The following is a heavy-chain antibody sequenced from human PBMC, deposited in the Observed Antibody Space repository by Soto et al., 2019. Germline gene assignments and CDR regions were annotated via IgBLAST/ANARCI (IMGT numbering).Heavy chain of an antibody. V-gene: IGHV3-23*01. CDR3: VKDGDSISSNKPLDY. Sequence: GGSLRLSCAASGFTFTTYAMCWVRQAPGKGLEWVSSISVSGDRTFYADSVKGRFTISRDNRRNTLHLQMNSLRAEDTAVYYCVKDGDSISSNKPLDYWGQGTLVTVYS. CDR1: GFTFTTYA. J-gene: IGHJ4*02. D-gene: IGHD2-2*01. CDR2: ISVSGDRT.